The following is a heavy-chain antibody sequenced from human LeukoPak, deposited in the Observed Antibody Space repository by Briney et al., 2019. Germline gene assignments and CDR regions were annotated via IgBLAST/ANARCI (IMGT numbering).Heavy chain of an antibody. J-gene: IGHJ4*02. CDR3: AGGWRRGDGYTIDY. D-gene: IGHD5-24*01. Sequence: ASVKVSCKASGYTFTSYDINWVRQATGQGLEWMGWMNPNSGNTGYAQRFQGRVTMTRNTSISTAYMELSSLRSEDTAVYYCAGGWRRGDGYTIDYWGQGTLVTVSS. V-gene: IGHV1-8*01. CDR2: MNPNSGNT. CDR1: GYTFTSYD.